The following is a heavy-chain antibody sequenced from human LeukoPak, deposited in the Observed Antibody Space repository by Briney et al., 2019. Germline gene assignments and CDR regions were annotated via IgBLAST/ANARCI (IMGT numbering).Heavy chain of an antibody. D-gene: IGHD5-18*01. CDR1: GDSISSSNYY. J-gene: IGHJ4*02. CDR2: VYYTGST. Sequence: KPSETLSLTCTVSGDSISSSNYYWGWIRQPPGKGLEWIGSVYYTGSTYYNPSLKSRVTISVDTPKNQFSLKLNSVTAADTAVYYCARPGYSSGPYYFDYWGQGTLVTVSS. V-gene: IGHV4-39*01. CDR3: ARPGYSSGPYYFDY.